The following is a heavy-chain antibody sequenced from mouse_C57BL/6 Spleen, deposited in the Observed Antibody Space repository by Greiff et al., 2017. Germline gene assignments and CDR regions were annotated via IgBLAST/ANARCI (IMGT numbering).Heavy chain of an antibody. V-gene: IGHV1-55*01. D-gene: IGHD1-1*01. CDR2: IYPGSGST. CDR1: GYTFTSYW. J-gene: IGHJ2*01. Sequence: QVHVKQPGAELVKPGASVKMSCKASGYTFTSYWITWVKQRPGQGLEWIGDIYPGSGSTNYNEKFKSKATLTVDTSSSTAYMQLSSLTSEDSAVYYCARGTYYGLDYWGQGTTLTVSS. CDR3: ARGTYYGLDY.